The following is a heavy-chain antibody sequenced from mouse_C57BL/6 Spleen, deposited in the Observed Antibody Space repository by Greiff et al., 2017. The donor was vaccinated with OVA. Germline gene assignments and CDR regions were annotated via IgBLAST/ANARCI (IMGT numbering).Heavy chain of an antibody. J-gene: IGHJ2*01. Sequence: EVKLVESGPGLVKPSQSLSLTCSVTGYSITSGYYWNWIRQFPGNKLEWMGYISYDGGNNYNPSLKNRISITRDTSKNQFFLKLNSVTTEDTATYYCARIDYGNSYFDYWGQGTTLTVSS. CDR1: GYSITSGYY. V-gene: IGHV3-6*01. CDR2: ISYDGGN. CDR3: ARIDYGNSYFDY. D-gene: IGHD2-1*01.